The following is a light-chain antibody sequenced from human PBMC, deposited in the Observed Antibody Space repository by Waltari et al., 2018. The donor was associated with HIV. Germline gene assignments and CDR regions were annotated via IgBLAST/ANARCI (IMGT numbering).Light chain of an antibody. J-gene: IGLJ1*01. CDR2: DDS. CDR1: NIGTKS. V-gene: IGLV3-21*02. CDR3: QVWESSIDHYV. Sequence: SYVLTQPPSVSVAPGQTARVTCGGNNIGTKSVHWHQQKPGQAPVLVVYDDSDRPSGIPEGFSGSNAGNTATLTISRVEAGDEADYYCQVWESSIDHYVFGTGTKVTVL.